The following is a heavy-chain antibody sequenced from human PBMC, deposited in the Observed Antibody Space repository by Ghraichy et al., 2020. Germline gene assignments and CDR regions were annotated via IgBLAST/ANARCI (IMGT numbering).Heavy chain of an antibody. CDR2: IIPILSIT. D-gene: IGHD3-10*01. CDR3: ARGGSGSYFFDY. J-gene: IGHJ4*02. V-gene: IGHV1-69*04. Sequence: SVKVSCKASGGTFSNYAINWVRQAPGQGLEWMGRIIPILSITNYAQNFQGRVTITADKSTSTAYMELSSLRSEDTAVYYCARGGSGSYFFDYWCQGTLVTVSS. CDR1: GGTFSNYA.